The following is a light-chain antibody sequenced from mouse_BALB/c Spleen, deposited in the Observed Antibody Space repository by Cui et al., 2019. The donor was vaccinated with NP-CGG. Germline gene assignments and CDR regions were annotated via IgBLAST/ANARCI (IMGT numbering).Light chain of an antibody. V-gene: IGLV1*01. CDR3: ALWYSNHWV. CDR1: IGAFTTSNY. CDR2: GTN. Sequence: QAVVSKESALTTAPGETVTPTLRSSIGAFTTSNYANWVQEKPDHLFTGLIGGTNNRAPGVPARFSGSLIGDKAALTITGTQTEDEAIYFCALWYSNHWVFGGGTKLTVL. J-gene: IGLJ1*01.